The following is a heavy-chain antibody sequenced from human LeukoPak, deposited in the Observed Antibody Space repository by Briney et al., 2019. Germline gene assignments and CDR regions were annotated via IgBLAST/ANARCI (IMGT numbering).Heavy chain of an antibody. V-gene: IGHV3-48*03. CDR2: ISSSGSTI. J-gene: IGHJ4*02. Sequence: GGSLRLSCAASGFTFSSYEMNWVRQAPGKGLEWVSYISSSGSTIYYADSVKGRFTISRDNAKNSLYLQMNSLRAEDTAVYYCATHQKTYATPPVDYWGQGTLVTVSS. CDR3: ATHQKTYATPPVDY. D-gene: IGHD3-16*01. CDR1: GFTFSSYE.